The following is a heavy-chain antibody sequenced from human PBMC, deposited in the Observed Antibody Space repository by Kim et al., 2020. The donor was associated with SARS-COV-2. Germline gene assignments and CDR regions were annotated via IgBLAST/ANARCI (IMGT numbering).Heavy chain of an antibody. CDR2: IYYSGST. J-gene: IGHJ6*02. D-gene: IGHD3-10*01. CDR1: GGSISSYY. V-gene: IGHV4-59*01. Sequence: SETLSLTCTVSGGSISSYYWSWIRQPPGKGLEWIGYIYYSGSTNYNPSLKSRVTISVDTSKNQFSLKLSSVTAADTAVYYCAREYYLEGYYYYGMDVWGQGTTVTVSS. CDR3: AREYYLEGYYYYGMDV.